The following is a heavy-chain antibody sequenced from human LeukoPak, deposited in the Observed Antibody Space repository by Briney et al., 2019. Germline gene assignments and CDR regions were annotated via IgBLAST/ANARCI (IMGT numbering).Heavy chain of an antibody. J-gene: IGHJ4*02. Sequence: GGSLRLSCAASGFTFSSAGMHWVRQAPGKGLEWMAFILSAGSNLYYADSVKGRFTISRDNSKHTLYFQMNSLRAEDTAVYYFAKDRGAYYFGDYWGQGTLVTVSS. V-gene: IGHV3-30*02. CDR3: AKDRGAYYFGDY. CDR1: GFTFSSAG. CDR2: ILSAGSNL. D-gene: IGHD2/OR15-2a*01.